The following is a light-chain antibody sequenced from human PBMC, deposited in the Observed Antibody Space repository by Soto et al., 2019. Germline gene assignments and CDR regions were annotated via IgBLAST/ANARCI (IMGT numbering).Light chain of an antibody. CDR1: QSVSSD. CDR3: QQYYKWPPWT. Sequence: ETVLTQAPATLSLSPGERATLSCRASQSVSSDLGWYQQKPGQAPRLLIYGASSRATGIPDRFSGSGSGTEFTLTISSLQSEDFAFYYCQQYYKWPPWTFGQGTKVDIK. CDR2: GAS. J-gene: IGKJ1*01. V-gene: IGKV3D-15*01.